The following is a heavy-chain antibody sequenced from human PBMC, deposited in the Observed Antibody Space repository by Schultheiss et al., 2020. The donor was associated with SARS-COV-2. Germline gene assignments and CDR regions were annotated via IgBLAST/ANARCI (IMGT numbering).Heavy chain of an antibody. CDR2: ISSSGSTI. Sequence: GGSLRLSCAASGFTFSSYWMHWVRQAPGKGLEWVSYISSSGSTIYYADSVKGRFTISRENAKNTLYLQMNSLRAEDTAVYYCARGWGGGSSAAIPFDPWGQGTLVTVSS. CDR3: ARGWGGGSSAAIPFDP. J-gene: IGHJ5*02. CDR1: GFTFSSYW. D-gene: IGHD6-6*01. V-gene: IGHV3-48*01.